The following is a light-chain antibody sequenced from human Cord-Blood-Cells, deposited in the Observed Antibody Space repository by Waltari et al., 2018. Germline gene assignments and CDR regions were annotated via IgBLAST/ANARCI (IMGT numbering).Light chain of an antibody. Sequence: QSALTQPASVSGSPGPSITISCTGTSSDVGGYNYVSWYQQHPGKAPKLMIYDVSKRPSGVSNRFSGSKSGNTASLTISVLQAEDEADYYCSSYTSSSTWVFGGGTKLTVL. J-gene: IGLJ3*02. V-gene: IGLV2-14*01. CDR1: SSDVGGYNY. CDR3: SSYTSSSTWV. CDR2: DVS.